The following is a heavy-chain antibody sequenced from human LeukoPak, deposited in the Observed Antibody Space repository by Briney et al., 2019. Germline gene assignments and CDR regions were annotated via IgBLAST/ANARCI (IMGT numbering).Heavy chain of an antibody. V-gene: IGHV4-39*01. CDR3: LVGYDPGGY. CDR1: GCHMSNTNYF. J-gene: IGHJ4*02. Sequence: SETQSLTCTVGGCHMSNTNYFWGWIRQTPGKGLEWIGSIYYSGSAFYNPSLKSRVTISVDTSKNQFSLKVSSVTAADTAVYYCLVGYDPGGYWGQGTLVTVSS. CDR2: IYYSGSA. D-gene: IGHD5-12*01.